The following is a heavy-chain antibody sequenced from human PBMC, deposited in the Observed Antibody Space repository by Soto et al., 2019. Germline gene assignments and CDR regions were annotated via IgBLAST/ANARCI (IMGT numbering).Heavy chain of an antibody. J-gene: IGHJ3*01. CDR2: IYYSGST. Sequence: QVQLQESGPGLVKPSETLSLTCTVSGGSISSYYWSWIRQPPGKGLEWIGYIYYSGSTNYNPFLSGRVTISVDTSMPQLSLELSSVTAADIAVYYCAIGRQLLVNLAAFDCWGQWTMVTVSS. D-gene: IGHD6-13*01. CDR3: AIGRQLLVNLAAFDC. V-gene: IGHV4-59*01. CDR1: GGSISSYY.